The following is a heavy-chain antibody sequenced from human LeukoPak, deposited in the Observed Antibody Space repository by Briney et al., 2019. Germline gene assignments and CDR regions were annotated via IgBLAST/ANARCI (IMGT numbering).Heavy chain of an antibody. Sequence: ASVKVSCKTSGYTFTSYGISWVRQAPGQGLEWMGWISGDNGDTNYAQKLQGRVTMTTDTSTSTAYMELRSLRYDDTAVYYCARDRYGVRSGSCDYWGQGTLVTVSS. CDR3: ARDRYGVRSGSCDY. J-gene: IGHJ4*02. D-gene: IGHD1-26*01. V-gene: IGHV1-18*01. CDR2: ISGDNGDT. CDR1: GYTFTSYG.